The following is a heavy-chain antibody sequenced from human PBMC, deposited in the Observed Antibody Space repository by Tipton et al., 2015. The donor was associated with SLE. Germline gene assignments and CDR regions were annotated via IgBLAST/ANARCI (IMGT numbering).Heavy chain of an antibody. CDR1: GGSISSYY. V-gene: IGHV4-4*07. CDR2: IYTSGST. J-gene: IGHJ4*02. Sequence: TLSLTCTVSGGSISSYYWSWIRQPAGKGLEWIGRIYTSGSTNYNPSLKSRVTISVDTSKNQFSLKLSSVTAADTAVYYCARAPISDSGDYFDYWRQGTLVTVSS. D-gene: IGHD2-21*01. CDR3: ARAPISDSGDYFDY.